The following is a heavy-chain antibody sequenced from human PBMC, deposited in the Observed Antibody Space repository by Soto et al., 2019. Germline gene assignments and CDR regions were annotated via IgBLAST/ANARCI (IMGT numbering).Heavy chain of an antibody. Sequence: PGESLKISCKGSGYSFTSYWIGWVRQMPGKGLEWMGIIYPGDSDTRYSPSFQGQVTISADKSISTAYLQWSSLKASDTAMYYCARGVRHLRYFDWISYYYYGMDVWGQGTTVTVSS. CDR3: ARGVRHLRYFDWISYYYYGMDV. CDR2: IYPGDSDT. V-gene: IGHV5-51*01. J-gene: IGHJ6*02. CDR1: GYSFTSYW. D-gene: IGHD3-9*01.